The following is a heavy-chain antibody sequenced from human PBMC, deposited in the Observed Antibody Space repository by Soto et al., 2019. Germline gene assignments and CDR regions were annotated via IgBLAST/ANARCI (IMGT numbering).Heavy chain of an antibody. CDR2: INAGNGNT. D-gene: IGHD3-3*01. J-gene: IGHJ4*02. CDR1: GYTFTSYA. CDR3: AREQYSLRFLEWSTMAFDY. Sequence: GASVKVSCKASGYTFTSYAMHWVRQAPGQRLEWMGWINAGNGNTKYSQKFQDRVTITRDTSASTAYMELSSLRSEDTAVYYCAREQYSLRFLEWSTMAFDYWGQGPLVTVSS. V-gene: IGHV1-3*01.